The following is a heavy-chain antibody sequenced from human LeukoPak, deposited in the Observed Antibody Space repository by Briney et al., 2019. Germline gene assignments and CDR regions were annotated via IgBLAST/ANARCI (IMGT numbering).Heavy chain of an antibody. CDR1: GYTFTSYA. CDR3: ARGAGTGTTGYFDY. D-gene: IGHD1-1*01. J-gene: IGHJ4*02. Sequence: ASVKVSCKASGYTFTSYAMHWVRQAPGQRLEWMGWINAGNGNTKYSQKFQGRVTITRDTSASTAYMELSSLRSEDTAVYYCARGAGTGTTGYFDYWGQGTLVTVSP. CDR2: INAGNGNT. V-gene: IGHV1-3*01.